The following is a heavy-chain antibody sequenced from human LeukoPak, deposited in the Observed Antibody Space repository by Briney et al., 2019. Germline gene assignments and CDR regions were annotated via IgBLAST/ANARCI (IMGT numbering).Heavy chain of an antibody. CDR1: GGALSSYA. CDR3: ARGARGYSYDDAFDI. CDR2: IIPIFGTA. Sequence: VASVSVSCKASGGALSSYAISWVRQAPGQGLEWMGGIIPIFGTANYAQKFQGRVTITADESTSTAYMELSSLRSEDTAVYYCARGARGYSYDDAFDIWGQGTMVTVSS. D-gene: IGHD5-18*01. V-gene: IGHV1-69*01. J-gene: IGHJ3*02.